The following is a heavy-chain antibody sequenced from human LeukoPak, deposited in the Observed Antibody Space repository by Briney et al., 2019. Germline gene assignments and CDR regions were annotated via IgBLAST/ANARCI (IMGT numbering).Heavy chain of an antibody. Sequence: GGSLRLSCAASGFTFSDYYMSWIRQAPGKGLEWVSYIRSSGGYTNYADSVKGRFSISRDNAKNALYLQMNRLRAEDTAVYYCARVESRAAYKWDDWGQGTLATASS. J-gene: IGHJ4*02. CDR3: ARVESRAAYKWDD. V-gene: IGHV3-11*05. D-gene: IGHD5-24*01. CDR2: IRSSGGYT. CDR1: GFTFSDYY.